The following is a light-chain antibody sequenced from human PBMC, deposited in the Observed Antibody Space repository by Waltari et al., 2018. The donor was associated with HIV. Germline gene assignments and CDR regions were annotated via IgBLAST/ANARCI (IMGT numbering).Light chain of an antibody. CDR1: QSVATN. V-gene: IGKV3-15*01. Sequence: RVMTQAPATLSVSPGESATVSSRASQSVATNLAWYQQKPGQAPRLLIYAASTRATGVPARFSGSGSGTEFTLTITSLQSEDVAVYYCQQYNNSPPWSFGQGTKVEI. CDR3: QQYNNSPPWS. J-gene: IGKJ1*01. CDR2: AAS.